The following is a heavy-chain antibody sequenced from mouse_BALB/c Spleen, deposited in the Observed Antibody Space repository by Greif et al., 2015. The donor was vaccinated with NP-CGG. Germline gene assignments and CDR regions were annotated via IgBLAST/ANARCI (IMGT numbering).Heavy chain of an antibody. Sequence: EVKVVESGAELVKPGASVKLSCTASGFNIKDTYMHWVKQRPEQGLEWIGRIDPANGNTKYDPKFQGKATITADTSSNTAYLQLSSLTSEDTAVYHCALTTMDYWGQGTSVTVSS. V-gene: IGHV14-3*02. CDR2: IDPANGNT. D-gene: IGHD2-1*01. CDR3: ALTTMDY. CDR1: GFNIKDTY. J-gene: IGHJ4*01.